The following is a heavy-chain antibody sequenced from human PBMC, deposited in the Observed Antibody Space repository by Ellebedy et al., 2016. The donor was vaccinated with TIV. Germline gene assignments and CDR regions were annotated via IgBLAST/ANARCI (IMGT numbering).Heavy chain of an antibody. CDR3: AREKGSGYQPPYYYYGMDV. Sequence: ASAKVSCKASGYTFTSYYMHWVRQAPGQGLEWMGIINPSGGSTSYAQKFQGRVTMTRDTSTSTVYMKLSSLRSEDTAVYYCAREKGSGYQPPYYYYGMDVWGQGTTVTVSS. V-gene: IGHV1-46*01. D-gene: IGHD3-22*01. CDR2: INPSGGST. CDR1: GYTFTSYY. J-gene: IGHJ6*02.